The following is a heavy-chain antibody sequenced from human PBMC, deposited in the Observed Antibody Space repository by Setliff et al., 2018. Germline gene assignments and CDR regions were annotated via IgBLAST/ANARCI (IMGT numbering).Heavy chain of an antibody. Sequence: SETLSLTCAVYGGSFSGYYWSWIRQPPGKGLEWIGEIHHSGSTNFHPPLKSRVAISVDPSKNQFYLNLRSVTAADTAVYFCARGTKTMVINYWYFDVWGRGTPVTVSS. CDR3: ARGTKTMVINYWYFDV. V-gene: IGHV4-34*01. D-gene: IGHD4-17*01. J-gene: IGHJ2*01. CDR2: IHHSGST. CDR1: GGSFSGYY.